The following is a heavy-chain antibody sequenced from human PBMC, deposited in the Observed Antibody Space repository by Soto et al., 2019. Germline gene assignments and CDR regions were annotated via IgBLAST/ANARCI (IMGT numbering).Heavy chain of an antibody. CDR3: AKDVDTAMVTCGEMDV. D-gene: IGHD5-18*01. CDR1: GFTFSSYG. Sequence: GGSLRLSCAASGFTFSSYGMHWVRQAPGKGLEWVAVISYDGSNKYYADSVKGRFTISRDNSKNTLYLQMNSLRAEDTAVYYCAKDVDTAMVTCGEMDVWGKGTTVTVSS. J-gene: IGHJ6*04. V-gene: IGHV3-30*18. CDR2: ISYDGSNK.